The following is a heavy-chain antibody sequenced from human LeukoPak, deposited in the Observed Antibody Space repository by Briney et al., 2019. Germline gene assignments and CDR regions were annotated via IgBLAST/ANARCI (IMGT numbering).Heavy chain of an antibody. J-gene: IGHJ4*02. CDR2: IYHSGST. Sequence: SETLSLTCAVSGGSISSSNWWSWVRQPPGKGLEWIGEIYHSGSTNYNPSLKSRVTISVDKSKNQFSLKLSSVTAADTAVYYCARAQGVNYYDSSGLDYWGQGTLVTVSS. V-gene: IGHV4-4*02. D-gene: IGHD3-22*01. CDR3: ARAQGVNYYDSSGLDY. CDR1: GGSISSSNW.